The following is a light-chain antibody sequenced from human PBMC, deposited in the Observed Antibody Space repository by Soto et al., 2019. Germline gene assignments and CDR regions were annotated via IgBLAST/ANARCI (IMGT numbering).Light chain of an antibody. CDR2: DVS. CDR3: SSYTSSATLV. V-gene: IGLV2-14*03. J-gene: IGLJ2*01. CDR1: SGDIGGYNY. Sequence: QSALTQPASVSGSPGQSITISCTGTSGDIGGYNYVAWYQQHPGKAPKLMINDVSNRPSGISNRFSGSKSGNTASLTISGLQAEDEAEYYCSSYTSSATLVFGGGTKLTVL.